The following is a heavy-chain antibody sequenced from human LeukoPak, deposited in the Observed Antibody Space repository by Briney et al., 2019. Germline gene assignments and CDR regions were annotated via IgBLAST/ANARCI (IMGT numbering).Heavy chain of an antibody. J-gene: IGHJ5*02. CDR3: ARGRAMVRGVIRNWFDP. CDR1: GGSISSSSYY. Sequence: SETLSLTCTVSGGSISSSSYYWGWIRQPPGKGLEWIGSIYYSGSTYYNPSLKSRVTTSVDTSKNQFSLKLSSVTAADTAVYYCARGRAMVRGVIRNWFDPWGQGTLVTVSS. V-gene: IGHV4-39*07. D-gene: IGHD3-10*01. CDR2: IYYSGST.